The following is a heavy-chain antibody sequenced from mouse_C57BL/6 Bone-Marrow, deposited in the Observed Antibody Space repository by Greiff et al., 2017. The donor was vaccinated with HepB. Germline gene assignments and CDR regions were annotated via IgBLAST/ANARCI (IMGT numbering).Heavy chain of an antibody. CDR1: GYTFTSYW. J-gene: IGHJ1*03. D-gene: IGHD1-1*01. V-gene: IGHV1-52*01. CDR3: AREGDYGSYWYIDV. Sequence: QVQLKQPGAELVRPGSSVKLSCKASGYTFTSYWMHWVKQRPIQGLEWIGNIDPSDSETHYNQKFKDKATLTVDKSSSTAYMQLSSLTSEDSAVYYCAREGDYGSYWYIDVWGTGTTVTVSS. CDR2: IDPSDSET.